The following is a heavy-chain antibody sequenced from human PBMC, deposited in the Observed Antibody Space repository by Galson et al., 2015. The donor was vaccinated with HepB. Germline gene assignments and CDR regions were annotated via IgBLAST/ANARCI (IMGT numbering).Heavy chain of an antibody. D-gene: IGHD6-19*01. CDR2: ISSSSSYR. J-gene: IGHJ4*02. CDR3: ARGAPDHSSGWYGISDY. V-gene: IGHV3-21*01. Sequence: VRQAPGQGLEWVSSISSSSSYRYYADSVKGRFTISRDNAKNSLFLQMNSLRAEDTAVYYCARGAPDHSSGWYGISDYWGQGTLVTVSS.